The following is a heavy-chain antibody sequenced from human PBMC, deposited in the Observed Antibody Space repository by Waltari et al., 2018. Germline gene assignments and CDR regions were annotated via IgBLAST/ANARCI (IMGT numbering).Heavy chain of an antibody. D-gene: IGHD6-13*01. Sequence: EVQLVESGGGLVQPGGSLRLSCVASGFTCRGSWMHWGSQAPGKGRVWVSRINSDGSSTSYADSVKGRFTISRDNAKNTLYLQMNSLRAEDTAVYYCARSLAAAGIVDYWGQGTLVTVSS. CDR2: INSDGSST. J-gene: IGHJ4*02. CDR1: GFTCRGSW. V-gene: IGHV3-74*01. CDR3: ARSLAAAGIVDY.